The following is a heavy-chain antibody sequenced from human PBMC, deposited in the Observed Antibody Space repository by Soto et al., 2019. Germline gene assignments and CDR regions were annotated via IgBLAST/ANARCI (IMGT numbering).Heavy chain of an antibody. CDR3: AKDRDTMIVVVILDY. J-gene: IGHJ4*02. Sequence: GGSLRLSCAASGFTFSSYGMHWVRQAPGKGLEWVAVISYDGSNKYYADSVRGRFTISRDNSKNTLYLQMNSLRAEDTAVYYCAKDRDTMIVVVILDYWGQGTLVTVSS. V-gene: IGHV3-30*18. CDR2: ISYDGSNK. CDR1: GFTFSSYG. D-gene: IGHD3-22*01.